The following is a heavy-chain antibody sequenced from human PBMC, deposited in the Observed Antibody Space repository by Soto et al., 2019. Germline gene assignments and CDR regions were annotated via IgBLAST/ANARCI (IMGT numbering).Heavy chain of an antibody. CDR3: AKDGYGDYSAHY. V-gene: IGHV3-30*18. Sequence: QVQLVESGGGVVQPGRSLRLSCAASGFTFSSYGMHWVRQAPGKGLEWVAVISYDGSNKYYADSVKGRFTISRDNSKNTLYLQMNSLRAEDTAVYYCAKDGYGDYSAHYWGQGTLVTVSS. J-gene: IGHJ4*02. D-gene: IGHD4-17*01. CDR1: GFTFSSYG. CDR2: ISYDGSNK.